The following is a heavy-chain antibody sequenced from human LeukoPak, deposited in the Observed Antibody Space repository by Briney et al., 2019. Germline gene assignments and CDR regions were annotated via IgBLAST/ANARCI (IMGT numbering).Heavy chain of an antibody. CDR2: IIPIFGTA. CDR3: ARKAYCGGDCYAYDAFDI. J-gene: IGHJ3*02. D-gene: IGHD2-21*02. V-gene: IGHV1-69*13. CDR1: GGTFSSYA. Sequence: AASVKVSCKASGGTFSSYAISWVRQAPGQGLEWMGGIIPIFGTANYAQKFQGRVTITADESTSTAYMELSSLRSEDTAVYYCARKAYCGGDCYAYDAFDIWGQGTMVTVSS.